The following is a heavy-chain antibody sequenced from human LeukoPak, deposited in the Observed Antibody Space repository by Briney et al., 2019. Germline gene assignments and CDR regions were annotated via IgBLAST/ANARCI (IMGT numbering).Heavy chain of an antibody. D-gene: IGHD3-10*01. J-gene: IGHJ4*02. CDR1: GYTFTSYG. V-gene: IGHV1-18*01. Sequence: ASVKASCKASGYTFTSYGISWVRQAPGQGLEWMGWISAYNGNTNYAQNLQGRVTMTTDTSTSTAYMELRSLRSDDTAVYYCAKRFTFIWFGELDFDYWGQGTLVTVSS. CDR3: AKRFTFIWFGELDFDY. CDR2: ISAYNGNT.